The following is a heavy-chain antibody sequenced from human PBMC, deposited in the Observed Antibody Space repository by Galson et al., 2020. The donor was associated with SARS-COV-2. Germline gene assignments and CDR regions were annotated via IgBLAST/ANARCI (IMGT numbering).Heavy chain of an antibody. J-gene: IGHJ6*02. CDR2: IYYSGST. CDR1: GGSVSSGSYY. CDR3: AIIERDTAMDPSGLYYYGMDV. D-gene: IGHD5-18*01. V-gene: IGHV4-61*01. Sequence: SETLSLTCTVSGGSVSSGSYYWSWIRQPPGKGLEWIGYIYYSGSTNYNPSLKSRVTISVDTSKNQFPLKLSSVTAADTAVYYCAIIERDTAMDPSGLYYYGMDVWGQGTTVTVSS.